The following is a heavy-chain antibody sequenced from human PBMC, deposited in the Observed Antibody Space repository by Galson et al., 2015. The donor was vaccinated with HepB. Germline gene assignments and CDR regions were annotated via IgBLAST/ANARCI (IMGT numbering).Heavy chain of an antibody. CDR3: ARASPDSGNYGLPDAFDI. CDR2: IYYNGNT. V-gene: IGHV4-39*01. Sequence: ETLSLTCTVSGGSISNSRYYWGWIRQPPGKGLEWIGHIYYNGNTYYNPSLKSRVTISVDTSKNQFSLKLSSATAADTTVYYCARASPDSGNYGLPDAFDIWGQGTMVTVSS. CDR1: GGSISNSRYY. J-gene: IGHJ3*02. D-gene: IGHD3-10*01.